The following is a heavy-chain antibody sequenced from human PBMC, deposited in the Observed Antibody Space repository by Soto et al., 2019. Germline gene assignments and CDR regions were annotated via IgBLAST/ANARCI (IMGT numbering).Heavy chain of an antibody. CDR3: ARDRMQQLVRLDY. Sequence: VQLVESGGGVVQPGRSLRLSCAASGFTFSSFAMHWVRQAPGKGLEWVSAISYDGSNKYYADSVKGRFTISRDNSKNTLYLQMNSLRPEDRAVYYCARDRMQQLVRLDYWGQGTLVTVSS. V-gene: IGHV3-30-3*01. CDR2: ISYDGSNK. J-gene: IGHJ4*02. D-gene: IGHD6-13*01. CDR1: GFTFSSFA.